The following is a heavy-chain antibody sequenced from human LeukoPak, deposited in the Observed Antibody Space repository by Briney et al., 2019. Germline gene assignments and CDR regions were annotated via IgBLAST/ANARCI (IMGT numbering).Heavy chain of an antibody. D-gene: IGHD6-6*01. CDR3: ARDLDSSSYFDY. CDR2: ISYDGSNK. J-gene: IGHJ4*02. Sequence: GGSLRLSCAASGLTFSSYAVHWVRQAPGKGLEWAAVISYDGSNKYYADSVKGRFTISRDNSKNTLYLQMNSLRAEDTAVYYCARDLDSSSYFDYWGQGTLVTVSS. V-gene: IGHV3-30-3*01. CDR1: GLTFSSYA.